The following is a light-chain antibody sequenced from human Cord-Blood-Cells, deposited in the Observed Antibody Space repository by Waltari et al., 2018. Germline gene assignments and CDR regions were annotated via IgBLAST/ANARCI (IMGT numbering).Light chain of an antibody. CDR2: DAS. CDR3: QQRSNWPPFT. J-gene: IGKJ4*01. Sequence: EIVLTQSPATLSLSPVDRATLSCRASQSVSSYLACYQQKPGQAPRLLIYDASNRATGIPARFSGSGSGTDFTLTISSLEPEDFAVYYYQQRSNWPPFTFGGGTKVEIK. V-gene: IGKV3-11*01. CDR1: QSVSSY.